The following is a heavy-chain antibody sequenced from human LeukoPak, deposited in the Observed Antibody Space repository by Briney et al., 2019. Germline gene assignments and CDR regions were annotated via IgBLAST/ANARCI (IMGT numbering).Heavy chain of an antibody. CDR3: TRSVRNGHFDY. Sequence: ASVKVSCKASGYTFTNYDINWVRQAIGQGLEWMGWMNPNSGNTGYAQKFQGRVTMTRSTSISTAYMELSSLRFEDTAVYFCTRSVRNGHFDYWGQGTLVTVSS. V-gene: IGHV1-8*01. CDR2: MNPNSGNT. CDR1: GYTFTNYD. J-gene: IGHJ4*02. D-gene: IGHD2-8*01.